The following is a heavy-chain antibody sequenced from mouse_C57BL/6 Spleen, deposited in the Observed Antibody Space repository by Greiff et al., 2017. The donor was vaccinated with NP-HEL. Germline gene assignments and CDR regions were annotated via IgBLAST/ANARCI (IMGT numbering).Heavy chain of an antibody. V-gene: IGHV5-17*01. CDR1: GFTFSDYG. D-gene: IGHD2-1*01. Sequence: EVKVVESGGGLVKPGGSLKLSCAASGFTFSDYGMHWVRQAPEKGLEWVAYISSGSRTIYYADTVKGRFTLSSDNAKNTLFLQMTSLRSEDTAMYYCARKGLGRNYGAWFAYWGQGTLVTVSA. CDR2: ISSGSRTI. J-gene: IGHJ3*01. CDR3: ARKGLGRNYGAWFAY.